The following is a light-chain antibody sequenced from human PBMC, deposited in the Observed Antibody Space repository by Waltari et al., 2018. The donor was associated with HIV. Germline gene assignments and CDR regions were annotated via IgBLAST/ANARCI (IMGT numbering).Light chain of an antibody. V-gene: IGLV2-23*01. J-gene: IGLJ1*01. CDR3: CSYTGSSTRRPYV. Sequence: QSALTQPASVSGSPGQSITISCNGPSSDVGSYNLVSWYQQHPGKAPKVMIYEGSKRPSGVSNRFSGSKSGNTASLTISGLQAEDEADYYCCSYTGSSTRRPYVFGTGTKVTVL. CDR1: SSDVGSYNL. CDR2: EGS.